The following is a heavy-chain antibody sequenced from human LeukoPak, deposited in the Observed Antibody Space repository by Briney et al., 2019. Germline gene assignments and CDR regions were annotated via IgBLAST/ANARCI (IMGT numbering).Heavy chain of an antibody. CDR2: INTDGSST. CDR1: GFIFSSYW. CDR3: ARGFMYNANCAGC. Sequence: GGSLRLSCAASGFIFSSYWMHWVRHAPGKGLAWVSRINTDGSSTSYADSVKGRFTISRDNAKNTLYLQMNSLRAEDTAVYYCARGFMYNANCAGCWGQGTLVTVSS. V-gene: IGHV3-74*01. J-gene: IGHJ4*02. D-gene: IGHD1-14*01.